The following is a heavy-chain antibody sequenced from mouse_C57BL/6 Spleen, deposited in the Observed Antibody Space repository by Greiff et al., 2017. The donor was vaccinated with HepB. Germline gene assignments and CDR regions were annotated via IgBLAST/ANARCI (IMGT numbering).Heavy chain of an antibody. CDR2: IYPGNSDT. Sequence: EVQLQESGTVLARPGASVKISCKTSGYTFTSYWMHWVKQRPGQGLEWIGAIYPGNSDTSYNQKFKGKAKLTAVTSASTAYMELSSLTNEDSAVYYCTPAYYSNPHWYFDVWGTGTTVTVSS. CDR3: TPAYYSNPHWYFDV. D-gene: IGHD2-5*01. J-gene: IGHJ1*03. CDR1: GYTFTSYW. V-gene: IGHV1-5*01.